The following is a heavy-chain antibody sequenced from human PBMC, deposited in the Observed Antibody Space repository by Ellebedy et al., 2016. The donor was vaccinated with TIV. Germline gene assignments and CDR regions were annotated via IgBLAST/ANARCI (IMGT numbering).Heavy chain of an antibody. CDR2: IVVGSGNT. CDR3: AAAHYYDSTRLKDYWYFDL. J-gene: IGHJ2*01. CDR1: GFTFTSSA. Sequence: ASVKVSCKASGFTFTSSAMQWVRQARGQRLEWIGWIVVGSGNTNYAQKFQERVTITRDMSTSTAYMELSSLRSEDTAVYYRAAAHYYDSTRLKDYWYFDLWGRGTLVTVSS. V-gene: IGHV1-58*02. D-gene: IGHD3-22*01.